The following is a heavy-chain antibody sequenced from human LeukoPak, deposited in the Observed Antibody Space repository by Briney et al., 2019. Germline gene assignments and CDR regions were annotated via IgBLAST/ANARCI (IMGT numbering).Heavy chain of an antibody. V-gene: IGHV3-7*01. D-gene: IGHD5-12*01. J-gene: IGHJ5*02. Sequence: GGSLRLSCAASGFSFSTYWMTWVRQAPVKGLEWVANINQDGSEIYYVDSVKGRFTISRDDAKKSLYLQMSSLRAEDTAVYYCARVVGYGWFDPWGQGTLVTVSS. CDR2: INQDGSEI. CDR3: ARVVGYGWFDP. CDR1: GFSFSTYW.